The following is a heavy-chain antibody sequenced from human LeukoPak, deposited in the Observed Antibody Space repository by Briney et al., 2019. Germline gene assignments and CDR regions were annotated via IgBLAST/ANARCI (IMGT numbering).Heavy chain of an antibody. D-gene: IGHD3-9*01. CDR1: GFTFSTYN. CDR2: ITSGGGYT. Sequence: GGSLRLSCAASGFTFSTYNMNWVRQAPGKGLEWVSSITSGGGYTYYADSVKGRFTTSRDNAKNSLSLRLDSLRAEDTAVYYCARGHYDVLTSSYKWTPDYWGQGTLVTVSS. CDR3: ARGHYDVLTSSYKWTPDY. V-gene: IGHV3-21*06. J-gene: IGHJ4*02.